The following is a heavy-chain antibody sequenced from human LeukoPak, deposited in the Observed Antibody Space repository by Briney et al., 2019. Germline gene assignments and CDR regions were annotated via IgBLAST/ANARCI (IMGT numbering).Heavy chain of an antibody. CDR3: AKGWAYCGGDCYGY. CDR2: ISGSGGST. D-gene: IGHD2-21*01. Sequence: GGSLRLSCAASGFTFSSYGMSWVRQAPGKGLEWVSAISGSGGSTYYADSVKGRFTISRDNSKNTLYLQMNSLRAEDTAVYYCAKGWAYCGGDCYGYWGQGTLVTVSS. CDR1: GFTFSSYG. V-gene: IGHV3-23*01. J-gene: IGHJ4*02.